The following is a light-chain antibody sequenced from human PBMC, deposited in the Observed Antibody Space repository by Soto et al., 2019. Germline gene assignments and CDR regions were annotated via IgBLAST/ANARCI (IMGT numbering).Light chain of an antibody. CDR1: QSVSNN. CDR3: QQFGTSPWT. Sequence: EILMTQSPATLSVSPGDRATLSCRASQSVSNNLAWYQQRPGQAPRLLIYGASTRASGIPARFSGSGSGTDFTLTISRLEPEDFAVYYCQQFGTSPWTFGQGTKVDIK. CDR2: GAS. J-gene: IGKJ1*01. V-gene: IGKV3D-15*02.